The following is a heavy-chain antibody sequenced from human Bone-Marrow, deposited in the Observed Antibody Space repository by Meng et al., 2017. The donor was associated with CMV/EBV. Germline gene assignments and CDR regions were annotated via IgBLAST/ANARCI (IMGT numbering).Heavy chain of an antibody. J-gene: IGHJ4*02. CDR2: INPNSGGT. Sequence: ASVKVSCKASGYTFTGYYMHWVRQAPGQGLEWMGWINPNSGGTNYAQQFQGRVTLTRDTSINTGYMELTRLTSDGTAVYYCARDNNWGPDYWGQGTLVTVSS. D-gene: IGHD7-27*01. V-gene: IGHV1-2*02. CDR3: ARDNNWGPDY. CDR1: GYTFTGYY.